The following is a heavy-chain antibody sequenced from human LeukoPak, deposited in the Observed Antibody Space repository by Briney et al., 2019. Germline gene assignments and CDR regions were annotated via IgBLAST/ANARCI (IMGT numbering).Heavy chain of an antibody. V-gene: IGHV3-43*02. CDR2: ISGNGGTT. J-gene: IGHJ4*02. Sequence: GGSLRLSCAASGITFEDYAMHWVRQAPGKGLEWVSFISGNGGTTYYADSVKGRFTISRDNSKTSLYLQMNSLRTEDTALYYCAKDQGASGWGAFDYWGQGTLVTVSS. D-gene: IGHD6-19*01. CDR3: AKDQGASGWGAFDY. CDR1: GITFEDYA.